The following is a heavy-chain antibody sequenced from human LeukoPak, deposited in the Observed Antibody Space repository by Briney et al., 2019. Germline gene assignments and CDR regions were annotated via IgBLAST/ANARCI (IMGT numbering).Heavy chain of an antibody. D-gene: IGHD3-22*01. CDR1: GFTFSSYA. J-gene: IGHJ4*02. V-gene: IGHV3-23*01. CDR3: AKDLKEYYYDSSGHDY. Sequence: GASLRLSCAASGFTFSSYAMSWVRQAPGKGLEWVSAISGSGGSTYYADSVKGRFTISRDNSKNTLYLQMNSLRAEDTAVYYCAKDLKEYYYDSSGHDYWGQGTLSPSPQ. CDR2: ISGSGGST.